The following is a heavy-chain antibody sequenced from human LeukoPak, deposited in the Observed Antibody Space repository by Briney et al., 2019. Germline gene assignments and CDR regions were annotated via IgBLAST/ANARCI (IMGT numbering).Heavy chain of an antibody. D-gene: IGHD6-19*01. CDR3: ARDLFSSGWYGSD. Sequence: ASVKVSCKASGYTFTGYYMHWVRQAPGQGLEWMGWINPNSGGTNYAQKFQGRVTMTRDTSISTAYMELSRLRSDDTVVYYCARDLFSSGWYGSDWGQGTLVTVSS. V-gene: IGHV1-2*02. CDR2: INPNSGGT. CDR1: GYTFTGYY. J-gene: IGHJ4*02.